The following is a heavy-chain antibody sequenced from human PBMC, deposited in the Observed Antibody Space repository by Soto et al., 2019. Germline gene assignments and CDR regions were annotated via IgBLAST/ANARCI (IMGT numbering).Heavy chain of an antibody. J-gene: IGHJ6*02. V-gene: IGHV1-69*01. Sequence: QVQLVQSGAEVKKPGSSVKVSRKASGGTFSSYAISWVRQAPGQGLEWMGGIIPIFGTANYAQKFQGRVTITADESTSTAYMELSSLRSEDTAVYYCARGYCSGGSCSPPYYYGMDVWGQGTTVTVSS. CDR3: ARGYCSGGSCSPPYYYGMDV. CDR1: GGTFSSYA. CDR2: IIPIFGTA. D-gene: IGHD2-15*01.